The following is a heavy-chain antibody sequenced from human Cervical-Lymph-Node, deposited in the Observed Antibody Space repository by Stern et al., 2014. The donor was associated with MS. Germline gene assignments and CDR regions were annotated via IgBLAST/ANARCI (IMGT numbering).Heavy chain of an antibody. J-gene: IGHJ4*02. D-gene: IGHD5-18*01. CDR1: GYSFINYD. V-gene: IGHV1-8*01. Sequence: QVQLVQSGAEVKKPGASVTVSCKASGYSFINYDINWVRQATGQGLEWMGWMKPDSGNTDYAQKFQGRFSMTMNNTTTTASMLPASLTSDDTAVYYCARGPNHVDTGMIIDFWGQGTLVTVSS. CDR2: MKPDSGNT. CDR3: ARGPNHVDTGMIIDF.